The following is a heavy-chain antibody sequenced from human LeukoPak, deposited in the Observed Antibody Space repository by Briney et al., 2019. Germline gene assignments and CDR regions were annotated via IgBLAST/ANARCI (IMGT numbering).Heavy chain of an antibody. Sequence: GGSLRLSCAASGFTFSSYSMNWVRQAPGKGLEWVSSISSSSSYIYYADSVKGRFTISRDNAKNSLYLQMNSLRAEDTAVYYCARDRADHRYYYGSGSYLDYWGQGTLVTVSS. J-gene: IGHJ4*02. CDR1: GFTFSSYS. D-gene: IGHD3-10*01. V-gene: IGHV3-21*01. CDR2: ISSSSSYI. CDR3: ARDRADHRYYYGSGSYLDY.